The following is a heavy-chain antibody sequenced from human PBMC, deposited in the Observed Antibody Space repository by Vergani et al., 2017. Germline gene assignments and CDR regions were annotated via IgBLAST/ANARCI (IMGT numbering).Heavy chain of an antibody. CDR1: GFTFSSYG. Sequence: QVQLVESGGGVVQPGRSLRLSCAASGFTFSSYGMHWVRQAPGKGLEWVAFIRYDGSNKYYADSVKGRFTISRDNSKNTVYLQMNSLRAEDTAVYYCAKDGGWLQPFDYWGQGTLVTVSS. D-gene: IGHD5-24*01. CDR3: AKDGGWLQPFDY. V-gene: IGHV3-30*02. CDR2: IRYDGSNK. J-gene: IGHJ4*02.